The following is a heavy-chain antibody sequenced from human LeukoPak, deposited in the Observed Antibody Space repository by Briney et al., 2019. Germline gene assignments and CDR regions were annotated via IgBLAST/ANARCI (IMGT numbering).Heavy chain of an antibody. V-gene: IGHV4-59*01. CDR2: IYYSGST. D-gene: IGHD2-15*01. CDR1: GGSISSYY. CDR3: ARSCSGGSCYAWKFDY. Sequence: PSETLSLTCTVSGGSISSYYWSWIRQPPGKGLEWIGYIYYSGSTNYNPSPKSRVTISVDTSKNQFSLKLSSVTAADTAVYYCARSCSGGSCYAWKFDYWGQGTLDTVSS. J-gene: IGHJ4*02.